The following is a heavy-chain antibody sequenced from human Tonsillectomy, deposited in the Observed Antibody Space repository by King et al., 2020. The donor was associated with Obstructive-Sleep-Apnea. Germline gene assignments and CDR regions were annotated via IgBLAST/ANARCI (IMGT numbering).Heavy chain of an antibody. J-gene: IGHJ5*02. CDR1: GGSFSAYY. CDR2: INHSGTT. CDR3: ARGRRAQFDP. V-gene: IGHV4-34*01. Sequence: VQLQQWGAGLLKPSETLSLTCAVYGGSFSAYYWSWIRQPPGKGLEWIGEINHSGTTNNNPSLKSRVTISVDTSKNQFSLNLSSVTAADTAVYYCARGRRAQFDPWGKGTLVTVSS.